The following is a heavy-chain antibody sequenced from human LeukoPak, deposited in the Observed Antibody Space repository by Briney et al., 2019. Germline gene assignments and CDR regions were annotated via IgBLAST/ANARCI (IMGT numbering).Heavy chain of an antibody. D-gene: IGHD6-13*01. Sequence: GGSLRLSCAASGFTFSSYGMSWVRQAPGKGLEWVSSISSSSSYIYYADSVKGRFTISRDNAKNSLYLQMNSLRAEDTAVYYCAREGIAAAGTGGDYWGQGTLVTVSS. CDR1: GFTFSSYG. V-gene: IGHV3-21*01. CDR3: AREGIAAAGTGGDY. CDR2: ISSSSSYI. J-gene: IGHJ4*02.